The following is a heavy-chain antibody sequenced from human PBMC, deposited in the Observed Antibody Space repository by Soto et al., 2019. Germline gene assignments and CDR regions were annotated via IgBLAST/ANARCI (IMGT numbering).Heavy chain of an antibody. D-gene: IGHD3-16*01. CDR1: DGSVNSGNFY. V-gene: IGHV4-61*02. Sequence: SETLSLTCTVSDGSVNSGNFYWSWIRQPAGKGLESIGRLSTSGRTNYNPSLQSRVTMSLDTSKNRFSLRLTSVSAADTAVYFCARGLGRYFDLWGRGTLVTVSS. CDR2: LSTSGRT. CDR3: ARGLGRYFDL. J-gene: IGHJ2*01.